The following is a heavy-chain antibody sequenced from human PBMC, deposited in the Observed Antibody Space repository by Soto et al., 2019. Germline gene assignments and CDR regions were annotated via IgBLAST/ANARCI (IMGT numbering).Heavy chain of an antibody. J-gene: IGHJ4*02. CDR2: IYYTGNT. V-gene: IGHV4-30-4*01. D-gene: IGHD2-2*01. CDR3: GRATSGRSTYYLDY. Sequence: QVQLQESGPGLVKPSQTLSLTCTVSGASISGGDYYWTWIRQPPGKGLEWIGSIYYTGNTYSNPSLESRLSISVDPSNNQCALRLTSVTAADTAIYNCGRATSGRSTYYLDYWGQGTLVTVSS. CDR1: GASISGGDYY.